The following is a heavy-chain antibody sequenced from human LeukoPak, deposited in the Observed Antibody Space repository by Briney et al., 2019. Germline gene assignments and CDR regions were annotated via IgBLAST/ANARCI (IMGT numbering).Heavy chain of an antibody. CDR2: ISSGGGST. CDR3: AKGGYNYDSNAYPFIDY. CDR1: GFTFSSYG. D-gene: IGHD3-22*01. V-gene: IGHV3-23*01. Sequence: PGGALRLSCAASGFTFSSYGMSWVRQAPGKALEWVSGISSGGGSTHYADSVKGRFTISRDNSKNTLYLEMSSLRAEDTAVYYCAKGGYNYDSNAYPFIDYWGQGTLVTVSS. J-gene: IGHJ4*02.